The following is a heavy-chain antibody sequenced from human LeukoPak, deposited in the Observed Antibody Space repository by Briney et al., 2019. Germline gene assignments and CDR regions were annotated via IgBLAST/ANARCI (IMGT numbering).Heavy chain of an antibody. CDR2: IYYSGST. Sequence: SETLSLTCTVSGGSISSSSYYWGWIRQPPGKGLEWIGSIYYSGSTYYNPSLKSRVTISVDTSKNQFSLKLSSVTAADTAVYYCARGLLDYDILTGYTLFDPWGQGTLVTVSS. CDR1: GGSISSSSYY. V-gene: IGHV4-39*07. D-gene: IGHD3-9*01. CDR3: ARGLLDYDILTGYTLFDP. J-gene: IGHJ5*02.